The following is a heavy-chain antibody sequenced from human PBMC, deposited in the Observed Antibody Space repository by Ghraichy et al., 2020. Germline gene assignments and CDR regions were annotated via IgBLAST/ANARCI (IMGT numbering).Heavy chain of an antibody. CDR3: ARDGYSSSSTPFDY. CDR2: IYTSGST. J-gene: IGHJ4*02. Sequence: SETLSLTCTVPGGSISSYYWSWIRQLAGKGLEWIGRIYTSGSTNYNPSLKSRVTMSVDTSKNQFSLKLSSVTAADTAGYYCARDGYSSSSTPFDYWGQGTLVTVSS. D-gene: IGHD6-6*01. V-gene: IGHV4-4*07. CDR1: GGSISSYY.